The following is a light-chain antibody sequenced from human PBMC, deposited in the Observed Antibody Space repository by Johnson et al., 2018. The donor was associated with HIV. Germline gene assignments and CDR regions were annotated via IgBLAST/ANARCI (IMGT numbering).Light chain of an antibody. J-gene: IGLJ1*01. CDR1: SSNIGNNY. CDR2: DNN. V-gene: IGLV1-51*01. CDR3: GTWDSSLSAHNYV. Sequence: QSVLTQPPSVSAAPGQKVTISCSGSSSNIGNNYVSWYQQLPGTAPKLLIYDNNKRPSGIPDRFSGSKSGTSATLGITGLQTGDAADYYCGTWDSSLSAHNYVCGTGTEVTGL.